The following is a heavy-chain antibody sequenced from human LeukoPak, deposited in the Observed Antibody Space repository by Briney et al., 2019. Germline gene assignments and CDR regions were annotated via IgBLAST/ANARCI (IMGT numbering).Heavy chain of an antibody. Sequence: ASVKVTCKASGYTFTSYYMHWVRQAPGQGLEWMGIINPSGGSTSYAQKFQGRVTMTRDTSTSTVYMELSSLRSEDTAVYYCARSVVVPDYYYGMDVWGQGTTVTVSS. J-gene: IGHJ6*02. CDR3: ARSVVVPDYYYGMDV. V-gene: IGHV1-46*01. CDR1: GYTFTSYY. D-gene: IGHD2-21*01. CDR2: INPSGGST.